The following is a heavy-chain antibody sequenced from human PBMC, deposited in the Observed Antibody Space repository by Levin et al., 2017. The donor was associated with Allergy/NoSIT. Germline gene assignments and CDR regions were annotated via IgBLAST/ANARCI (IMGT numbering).Heavy chain of an antibody. D-gene: IGHD3-9*01. CDR3: ARDTEGSGYFVGSFDQ. Sequence: PGGSLRLSCAASGFSFRDYYMSWIRQAPGKGLEWVSYISGTGTTVYYADSVRGRFTISRDNARNSVDLHMNSLRAEDTAVYYCARDTEGSGYFVGSFDQWGQGTLVTVSS. J-gene: IGHJ4*02. CDR2: ISGTGTTV. V-gene: IGHV3-11*01. CDR1: GFSFRDYY.